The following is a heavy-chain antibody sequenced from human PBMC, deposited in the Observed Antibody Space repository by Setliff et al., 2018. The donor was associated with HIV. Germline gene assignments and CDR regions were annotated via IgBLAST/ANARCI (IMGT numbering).Heavy chain of an antibody. CDR1: GFTVSGSY. J-gene: IGHJ4*02. Sequence: HPGGSLRLSCAASGFTVSGSYMSWVRQAPGKGLEWVSTIYSDGSTYHADSVKGRFTLSRGNSKNTLYLQMNSLTPEDTAVYYCAKPRLYNSALENWGQGTLVTVSS. CDR3: AKPRLYNSALEN. CDR2: IYSDGST. V-gene: IGHV3-66*02. D-gene: IGHD1-1*01.